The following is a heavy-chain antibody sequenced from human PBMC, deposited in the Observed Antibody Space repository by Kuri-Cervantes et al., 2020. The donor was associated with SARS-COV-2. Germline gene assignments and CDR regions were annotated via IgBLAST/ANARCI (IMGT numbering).Heavy chain of an antibody. CDR3: ARAYPTRFTGMIVVVITHALDY. J-gene: IGHJ4*02. D-gene: IGHD3-22*01. V-gene: IGHV3-30*04. CDR2: ISYDGSNK. Sequence: GESLKISCAASGFTFSSYAMHWVRQAPGKGLEWVAVISYDGSNKYYADSVKGRFTISRDNSKNTLYLQMNSLRAEDTAVYYCARAYPTRFTGMIVVVITHALDYWGQGTLVTVSS. CDR1: GFTFSSYA.